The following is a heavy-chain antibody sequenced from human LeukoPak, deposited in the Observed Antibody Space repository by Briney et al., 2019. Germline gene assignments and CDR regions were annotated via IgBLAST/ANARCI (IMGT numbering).Heavy chain of an antibody. D-gene: IGHD1-26*01. Sequence: GGSLRLSCAASGFTVSTNYMSWVRQAPGKGLEWVSVIYSGGSTHYADSVKGRFTISRDNSKSTLYLQMNNLRPEDTAVYFCARDLRDSRGSYGSDYWGQGTLVTVSS. CDR3: ARDLRDSRGSYGSDY. V-gene: IGHV3-53*01. CDR1: GFTVSTNY. J-gene: IGHJ4*02. CDR2: IYSGGST.